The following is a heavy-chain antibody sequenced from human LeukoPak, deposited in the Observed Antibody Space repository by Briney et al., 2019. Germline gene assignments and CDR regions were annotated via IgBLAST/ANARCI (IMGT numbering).Heavy chain of an antibody. CDR2: IYYSGST. Sequence: SETLSLTCTVSGGSISSGGYYWSWIRQHPGKGLEWIGYIYYSGSTYYNPSLKSRVTISVDTSKNQFSLNLISVTAADTAVYYCARSFVPAAAPLHFNWFDPWGQGTLVTVSS. CDR1: GGSISSGGYY. CDR3: ARSFVPAAAPLHFNWFDP. D-gene: IGHD2-2*01. J-gene: IGHJ5*02. V-gene: IGHV4-31*03.